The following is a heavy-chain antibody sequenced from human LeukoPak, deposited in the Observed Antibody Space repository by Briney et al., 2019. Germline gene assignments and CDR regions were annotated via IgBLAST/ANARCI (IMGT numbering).Heavy chain of an antibody. D-gene: IGHD5-12*01. Sequence: SETLSLTCTVSGGSISSGDYYWSWIRQPPGKGLEWIGYIYYSGSTYYNPSLKSRVTISVDTSKNQFSLKLSSVTAADTAVYYCARVRYSGYDLIYGIDVWGQGTTVTVSS. CDR2: IYYSGST. J-gene: IGHJ6*02. CDR1: GGSISSGDYY. CDR3: ARVRYSGYDLIYGIDV. V-gene: IGHV4-30-4*01.